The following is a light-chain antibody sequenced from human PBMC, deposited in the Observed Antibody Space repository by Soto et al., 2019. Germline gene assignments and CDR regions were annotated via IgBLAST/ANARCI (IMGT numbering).Light chain of an antibody. CDR3: QQYNSYPNA. Sequence: DIQMTQSPSTLSASVGDRVTITCRASQSISSWVAWYQQKPGNAPKLLIYDASSLESVVPSRFSCSGTGTDFTLSLSSLQPDDFANYYCQQYNSYPNASGQGNNLEIK. J-gene: IGKJ2*01. CDR1: QSISSW. V-gene: IGKV1-5*01. CDR2: DAS.